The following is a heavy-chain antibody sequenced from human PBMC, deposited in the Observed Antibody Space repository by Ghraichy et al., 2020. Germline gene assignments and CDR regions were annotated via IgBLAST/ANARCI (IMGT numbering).Heavy chain of an antibody. CDR2: IYTSGST. V-gene: IGHV4-4*09. D-gene: IGHD3-10*01. CDR3: ARHPGDRGTFFDY. Sequence: SQTLSLTCTVSGGSISSYYWSWIRQPPGKGLEWIGYIYTSGSTNYNPSLKSRVTISVDTSKNQFSLKLSSVTAADTAVYYCARHPGDRGTFFDYWGQGTLVTVSS. J-gene: IGHJ4*02. CDR1: GGSISSYY.